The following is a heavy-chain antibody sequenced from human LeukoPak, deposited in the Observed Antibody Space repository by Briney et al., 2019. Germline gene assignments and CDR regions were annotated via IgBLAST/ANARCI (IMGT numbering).Heavy chain of an antibody. D-gene: IGHD3-22*01. CDR2: IYHSGST. CDR1: GYSISSGYY. J-gene: IGHJ3*02. CDR3: AREVRITMICVAFDI. V-gene: IGHV4-38-2*02. Sequence: PSETLSLTCTVSGYSISSGYYWGWIRQPPGKGLEWIGSIYHSGSTYYNPSLKSRVTISVDTSKNQFSLKLSSVTAADTAVYYCAREVRITMICVAFDIWGQGTMVTVSS.